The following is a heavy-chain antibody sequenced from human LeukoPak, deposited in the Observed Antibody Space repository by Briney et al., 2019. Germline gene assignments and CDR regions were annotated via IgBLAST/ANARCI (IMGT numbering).Heavy chain of an antibody. J-gene: IGHJ2*01. Sequence: TGGSLRLSCAASGFTFSSYSMNWVRQAPGKGLEWVSSISSSSSYIYYADSVKGRFTISRDNAKNSLYLQMNSLRAEDTAVYYCARDTYSSGWSAYWYFDLWGRGTVVTVSS. CDR2: ISSSSSYI. V-gene: IGHV3-21*01. D-gene: IGHD6-19*01. CDR1: GFTFSSYS. CDR3: ARDTYSSGWSAYWYFDL.